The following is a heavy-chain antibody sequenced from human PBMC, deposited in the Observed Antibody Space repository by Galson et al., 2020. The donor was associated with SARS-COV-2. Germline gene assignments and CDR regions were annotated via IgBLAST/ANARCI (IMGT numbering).Heavy chain of an antibody. V-gene: IGHV3-33*08. CDR2: ISYDVTNK. J-gene: IGHJ1*01. Sequence: GGSLRLSCAASGFAFNSYAMHWVRQAPGKGLEWVAMISYDVTNKYYADSVQGRFSISRDNSKNTLYLEMDSLRVEDTAVYYCAGDPAKSVCACELWGQGALVIVSS. D-gene: IGHD1-26*01. CDR3: AGDPAKSVCACEL. CDR1: GFAFNSYA.